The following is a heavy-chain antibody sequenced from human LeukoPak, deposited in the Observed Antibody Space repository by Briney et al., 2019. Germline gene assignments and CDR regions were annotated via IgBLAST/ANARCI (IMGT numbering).Heavy chain of an antibody. V-gene: IGHV3-21*01. CDR2: IRRRNSYI. Sequence: GSLRLSCAASGFTFSSYSKNWVRQAPGKGLGWGSSIRRRNSYIYYPDSVKGRFTISRDNAKNSLYLQMNSLRAEDTAVYYCARAPNDCSSTSCSDLDDYWGQGTLVTVSS. CDR1: GFTFSSYS. J-gene: IGHJ4*02. D-gene: IGHD2-2*01. CDR3: ARAPNDCSSTSCSDLDDY.